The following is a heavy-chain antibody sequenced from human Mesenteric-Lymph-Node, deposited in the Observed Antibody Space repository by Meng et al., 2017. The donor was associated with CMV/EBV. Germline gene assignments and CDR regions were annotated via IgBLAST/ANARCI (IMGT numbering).Heavy chain of an antibody. D-gene: IGHD1-14*01. J-gene: IGHJ4*02. CDR2: ISDHGNNK. Sequence: SCEVSGFIFSTYAMHWVRQAPGKGLEWVAVISDHGNNKYYADSVEGRFTISRDNSKNTLYLQMNSLRPEDTAVFYCARLEPRTMTLDSWGQGTLVTVS. V-gene: IGHV3-30-3*01. CDR1: GFIFSTYA. CDR3: ARLEPRTMTLDS.